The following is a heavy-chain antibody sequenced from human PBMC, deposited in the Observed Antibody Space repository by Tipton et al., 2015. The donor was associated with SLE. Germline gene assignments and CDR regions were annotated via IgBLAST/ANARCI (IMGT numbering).Heavy chain of an antibody. CDR3: ARDRGFSGSYSGPYY. J-gene: IGHJ4*02. CDR1: GFTFSSYG. D-gene: IGHD1-26*01. Sequence: SLRLSCAASGFTFSSYGMHWVRQAPGKGLEWVAFIRYDGSNKYYADSVKGRFTISRDNSKNTLYLQMNSLRAEDTAVYYCARDRGFSGSYSGPYYWGQGTLVTVSS. CDR2: IRYDGSNK. V-gene: IGHV3-30*02.